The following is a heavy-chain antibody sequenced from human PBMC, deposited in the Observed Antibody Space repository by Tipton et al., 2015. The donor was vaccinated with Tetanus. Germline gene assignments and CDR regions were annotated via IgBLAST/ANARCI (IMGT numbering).Heavy chain of an antibody. CDR2: VDPRDSGA. Sequence: QSGAEVKKPGESLKISCQGSGYNFSYYSIGWVRHMPGKGLEWMGIVDPRDSGATYGPSFQGQVTISTDKSISTAYLQWSSLKASDTAIYYCAKGDPGNFDSWGQGTQVIVSS. CDR1: GYNFSYYS. D-gene: IGHD3-9*01. V-gene: IGHV5-51*01. J-gene: IGHJ4*02. CDR3: AKGDPGNFDS.